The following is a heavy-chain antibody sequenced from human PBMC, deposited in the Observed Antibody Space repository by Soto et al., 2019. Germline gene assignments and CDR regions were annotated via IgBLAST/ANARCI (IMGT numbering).Heavy chain of an antibody. Sequence: GASVKVSCKASGYTFTSYGISWVRQAPGQGLEWMGRIIPILGIANYAQKFQGRVTITADKSTSTAYMELSSLRSEDTAVYYCARDGTGYDFGYWGQGTLVTVSS. V-gene: IGHV1-69*04. CDR2: IIPILGIA. D-gene: IGHD5-12*01. CDR1: GYTFTSYG. J-gene: IGHJ4*02. CDR3: ARDGTGYDFGY.